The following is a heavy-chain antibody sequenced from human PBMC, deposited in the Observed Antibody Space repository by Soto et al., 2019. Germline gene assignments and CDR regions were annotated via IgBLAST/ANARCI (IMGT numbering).Heavy chain of an antibody. CDR2: ISYDGSNK. J-gene: IGHJ4*02. CDR3: ARDLGYSSRAGGGFDY. CDR1: GFTFSSYA. V-gene: IGHV3-30-3*01. Sequence: GSLRLSCAASGFTFSSYAMHWVRQAPGKGLEWVAVISYDGSNKYYADSVKGRFTISRDNSKNTLYLQMNSLRAEDTAVYYCARDLGYSSRAGGGFDYWGQGTLVTVSS. D-gene: IGHD6-13*01.